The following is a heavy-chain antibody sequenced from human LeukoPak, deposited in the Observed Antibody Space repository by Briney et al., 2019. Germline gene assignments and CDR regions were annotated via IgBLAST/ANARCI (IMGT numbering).Heavy chain of an antibody. Sequence: TGGSLRLSCAASGFTFSNAWMSWVRQAPGKGLEWVGRIKSKTDGGTTDYAAPVNGRFTISRDDSKNTLYLQMNSLKTEDTAVYYCTTESDSSGYYYYYYYGMDVWGQGTTVTVSS. D-gene: IGHD3-22*01. J-gene: IGHJ6*02. CDR2: IKSKTDGGTT. CDR3: TTESDSSGYYYYYYYGMDV. V-gene: IGHV3-15*01. CDR1: GFTFSNAW.